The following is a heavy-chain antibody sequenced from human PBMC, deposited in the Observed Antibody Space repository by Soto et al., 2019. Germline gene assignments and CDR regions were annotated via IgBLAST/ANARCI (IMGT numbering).Heavy chain of an antibody. V-gene: IGHV3-23*01. Sequence: EVQLLESGGGLVQPGGSLRLSCTASRFMFSRYAMSWVRQAPGKGLEWVSGISGSGGSTWYTDSVTGRFTISRDKSKNTLYLEMNSLRVEDTAKYYWVKEWTPRRAFDSWGQGTLVTVSS. CDR2: ISGSGGST. D-gene: IGHD5-12*01. CDR3: VKEWTPRRAFDS. J-gene: IGHJ4*02. CDR1: RFMFSRYA.